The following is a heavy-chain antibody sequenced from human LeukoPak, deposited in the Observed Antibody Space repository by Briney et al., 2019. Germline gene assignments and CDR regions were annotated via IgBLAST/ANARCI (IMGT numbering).Heavy chain of an antibody. Sequence: GASVKVSCKASGGTFSSYAISWVRQAPGQGLEWMGRIIPILGIANYAQKFQGRVTITADKSTSTAYMELSSLRSEDRAVYYCARGLRGDYYFDYWGQGTLVTVSS. CDR1: GGTFSSYA. J-gene: IGHJ4*02. CDR3: ARGLRGDYYFDY. CDR2: IIPILGIA. V-gene: IGHV1-69*04. D-gene: IGHD4-17*01.